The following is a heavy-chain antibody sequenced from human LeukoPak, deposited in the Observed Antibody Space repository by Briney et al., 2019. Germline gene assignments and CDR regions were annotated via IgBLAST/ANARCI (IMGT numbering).Heavy chain of an antibody. D-gene: IGHD3-16*01. Sequence: QTGGSLRLSCATSAFTFGSYAMSWVRQAPGKGLQWVSTVSGSGVSTYYADSVKGRFTISRDNSKNTLYLQMNSLRAEDTAVYYCAKAGGLRDDYVWGSPRGYYFDYRGQGTLVTVSS. CDR3: AKAGGLRDDYVWGSPRGYYFDY. CDR2: VSGSGVST. V-gene: IGHV3-23*01. CDR1: AFTFGSYA. J-gene: IGHJ4*02.